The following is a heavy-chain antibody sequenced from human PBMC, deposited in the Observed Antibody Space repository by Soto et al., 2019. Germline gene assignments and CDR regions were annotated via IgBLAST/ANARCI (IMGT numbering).Heavy chain of an antibody. CDR2: INPNSGGT. CDR3: ARVRNKIVLMVYAHPPRHSHYYGMDV. Sequence: GASVKVSCKASGYTFTGYYMHWVRQAPGQGLEWMGWINPNSGGTNYAQKFQGRVTMTRDTSISTAYMELSRLRSDDTAVYYCARVRNKIVLMVYAHPPRHSHYYGMDVWGQGTTVTVSS. D-gene: IGHD2-8*01. V-gene: IGHV1-2*02. J-gene: IGHJ6*02. CDR1: GYTFTGYY.